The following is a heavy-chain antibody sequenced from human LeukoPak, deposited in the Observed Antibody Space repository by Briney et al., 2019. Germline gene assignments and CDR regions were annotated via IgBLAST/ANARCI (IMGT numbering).Heavy chain of an antibody. CDR2: ITGSGGDA. CDR3: AKGLKGCSGSSCYYFFDF. J-gene: IGHJ4*02. D-gene: IGHD2-15*01. CDR1: GFTFSSYS. Sequence: PGGSLRLSCAASGFTFSSYSMNWVRQAPGKGLEGVSSITGSGGDAYYADSVKGRFTISRDNSKNTLDLQMNSLRAEDTAVSYCAKGLKGCSGSSCYYFFDFWGQGALITVSS. V-gene: IGHV3-23*01.